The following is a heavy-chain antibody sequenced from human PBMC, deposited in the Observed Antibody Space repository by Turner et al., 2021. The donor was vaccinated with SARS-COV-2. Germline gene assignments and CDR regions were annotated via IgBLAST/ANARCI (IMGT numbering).Heavy chain of an antibody. V-gene: IGHV3-30*18. Sequence: VQLVESGGGLVQPGGSLRLSCAASGFTFSSYSMNWVRQAPGKGLEWVSIISYDGNNQDYADSVKGRITISRDNSKNTLYLQMNSLRAEDTAVYYCAKDRSFRGGTYLFDYWGQGTLVTVSS. J-gene: IGHJ4*02. CDR2: ISYDGNNQ. CDR1: GFTFSSYS. CDR3: AKDRSFRGGTYLFDY. D-gene: IGHD1-26*01.